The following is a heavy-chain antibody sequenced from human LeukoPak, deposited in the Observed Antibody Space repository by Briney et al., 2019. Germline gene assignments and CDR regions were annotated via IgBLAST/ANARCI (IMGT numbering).Heavy chain of an antibody. V-gene: IGHV1-2*02. J-gene: IGHJ3*02. CDR1: GYTFTGYY. CDR3: ARVRDGYNDAYDI. D-gene: IGHD5-24*01. CDR2: INANSGGT. Sequence: VASVKVSCKASGYTFTGYYMHWVRQAPGQGLEWMGWINANSGGTNYAQKFQGRVTMTRDTSISTAYMELSRLRSDDTAVYYCARVRDGYNDAYDIWGQGTMVTVPS.